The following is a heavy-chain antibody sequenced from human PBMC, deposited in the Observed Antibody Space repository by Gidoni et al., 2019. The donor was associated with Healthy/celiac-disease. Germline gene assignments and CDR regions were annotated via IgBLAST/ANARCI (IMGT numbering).Heavy chain of an antibody. V-gene: IGHV3-23*04. CDR1: GCTFSSYA. D-gene: IGHD2-15*01. CDR3: AKDIVGWGGGSSDY. J-gene: IGHJ4*02. CDR2: ISVSGGST. Sequence: EVQLVESGGGLVQPGGSLRLSCAASGCTFSSYAMSWVRQAPGKGLEWGSAISVSGGSTYSADSVKGRFTISRANSKNTLYLQMTSLRAEDTAVYYCAKDIVGWGGGSSDYWGQGTLVTVSS.